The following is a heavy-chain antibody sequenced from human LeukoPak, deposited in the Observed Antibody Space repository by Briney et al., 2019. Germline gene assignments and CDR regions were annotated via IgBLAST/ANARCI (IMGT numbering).Heavy chain of an antibody. CDR3: ARGRYYFGSGSS. D-gene: IGHD3-10*01. Sequence: GESLKISCRGSGYSFTSYWISWVRQMPGKGLEWMGKIDPSDSYTNYSPSFQGLVTISADKSVSTAYLQWSSLKASDSAIYYCARGRYYFGSGSSWGQGTLVTVSS. V-gene: IGHV5-10-1*01. J-gene: IGHJ5*02. CDR2: IDPSDSYT. CDR1: GYSFTSYW.